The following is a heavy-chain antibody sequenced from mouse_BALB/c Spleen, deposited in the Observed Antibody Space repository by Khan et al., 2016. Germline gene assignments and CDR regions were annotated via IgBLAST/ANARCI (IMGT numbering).Heavy chain of an antibody. D-gene: IGHD1-1*01. J-gene: IGHJ2*01. V-gene: IGHV14-4*02. CDR1: VFNIKDYY. Sequence: VQLQQSGAELVRSGASVKLSCTASVFNIKDYYMHWVKQRPEQGLEWIGWIDPENGDTEYAPKFQGKATMTADTSSNAAYLQLSSLTSEDSAVFYSTANSYGSHVCLDCGGKGTTLTVSS. CDR3: TANSYGSHVCLDC. CDR2: IDPENGDT.